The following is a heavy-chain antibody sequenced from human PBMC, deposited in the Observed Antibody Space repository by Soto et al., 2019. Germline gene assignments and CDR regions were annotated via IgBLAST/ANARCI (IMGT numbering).Heavy chain of an antibody. CDR1: GYTFTGYY. CDR3: STELYIGYDLVY. CDR2: INPNSGGT. J-gene: IGHJ4*02. V-gene: IGHV1-2*04. D-gene: IGHD5-12*01. Sequence: ASVKVSCKASGYTFTGYYMHWVRQAPGRGVVGMGWINPNSGGTNYAQKFQGWVTMTRDTSISTAYMELSRLRSDDTAVYYCSTELYIGYDLVYWGQGTLVTVSS.